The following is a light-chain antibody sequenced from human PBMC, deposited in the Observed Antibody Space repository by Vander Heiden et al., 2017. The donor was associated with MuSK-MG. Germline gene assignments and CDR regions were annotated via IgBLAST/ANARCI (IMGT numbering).Light chain of an antibody. J-gene: IGKJ3*01. CDR1: QNINKY. CDR2: AAS. CDR3: QQFYSTLPFT. V-gene: IGKV1-39*01. Sequence: DIQMTQSPSSLSASVGDRVTIPCRASQNINKYLNWYQQKPGKAPKFLIYAASSLQSGVPSRFSGSGSGTDFTLTISSLQPEDFAPYYCQQFYSTLPFTFGHGTIVXIK.